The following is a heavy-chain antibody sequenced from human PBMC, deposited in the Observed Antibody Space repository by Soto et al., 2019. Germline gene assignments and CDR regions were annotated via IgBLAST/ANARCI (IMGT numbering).Heavy chain of an antibody. CDR2: IHPSGDT. CDR3: VRGYCTTSPCSGDFQF. J-gene: IGHJ1*01. V-gene: IGHV1-46*01. CDR1: GYKFTTYF. D-gene: IGHD2-15*01. Sequence: QVQLVQSGAELKKPGASVKVAGKASGYKFTTYFIHWVRQAPGQGLEWMGMIHPSGDTGYAQKFRGRVTMTIDTSTTTAYMELRNLTSEDTAVYFSVRGYCTTSPCSGDFQFWGQGTLVTVSS.